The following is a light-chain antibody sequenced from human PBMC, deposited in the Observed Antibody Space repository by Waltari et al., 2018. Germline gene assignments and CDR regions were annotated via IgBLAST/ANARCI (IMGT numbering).Light chain of an antibody. CDR3: SSYTSSSTPYV. CDR1: SSDVGGYNY. CDR2: EVS. Sequence: QSALTQPASVSGSPGQSITISCTGTSSDVGGYNYASWYQQHPGKAPKLMIYEVSNRPSGVSNRFSGSKSGNTASLTISGIQAEDEADYYCSSYTSSSTPYVFGTGTKVTVL. J-gene: IGLJ1*01. V-gene: IGLV2-14*01.